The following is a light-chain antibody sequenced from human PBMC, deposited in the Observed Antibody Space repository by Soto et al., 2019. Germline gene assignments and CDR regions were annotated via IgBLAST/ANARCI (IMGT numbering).Light chain of an antibody. CDR3: QQYVSLPIT. CDR1: QSVSSNY. CDR2: DAS. V-gene: IGKV3-20*01. J-gene: IGKJ5*01. Sequence: EIVLTQSPGTLSLSPVERATLSCRASQSVSSNYLAWYQQKPGQAPRLLMYDASSRATGIPDRFSGSGSGTDFTLTINRVATEDFAVYYCQQYVSLPITFGQGTRL.